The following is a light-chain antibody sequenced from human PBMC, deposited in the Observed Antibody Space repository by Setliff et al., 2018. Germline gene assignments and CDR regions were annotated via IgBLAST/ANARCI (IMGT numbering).Light chain of an antibody. CDR1: TSNIGSNF. J-gene: IGLJ1*01. CDR2: SDN. Sequence: QSVLTQPPSASATPGQGVTIYCSGSTSNIGSNFVNWYQHLPGTAPKLLIYSDNLRPSGVPDRFSGSKSGTSASLAISGLQSEDEADYYCAAWDDSLNGFVFGTGTKVTV. CDR3: AAWDDSLNGFV. V-gene: IGLV1-44*01.